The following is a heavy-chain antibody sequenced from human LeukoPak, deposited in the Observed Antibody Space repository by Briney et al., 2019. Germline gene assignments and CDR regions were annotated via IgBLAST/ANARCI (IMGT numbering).Heavy chain of an antibody. V-gene: IGHV3-7*01. J-gene: IGHJ4*02. CDR1: GFTFSSYW. CDR2: IKQDGSEN. Sequence: TGGSLRLSCATSGFTFSSYWMSWVRQAPGKGLEWVANIKQDGSENYYVDSVKGRFTISRDNAKNTLYLQMNSLRAEDTAVYYCARTYYDFWSGYYPLDYWGQGTLVTVSS. D-gene: IGHD3-3*01. CDR3: ARTYYDFWSGYYPLDY.